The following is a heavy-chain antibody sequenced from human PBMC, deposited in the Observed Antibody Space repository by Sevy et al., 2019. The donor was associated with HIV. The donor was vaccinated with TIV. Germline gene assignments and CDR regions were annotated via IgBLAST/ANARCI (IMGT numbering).Heavy chain of an antibody. Sequence: ASVKVSCKASGGTFNNYGINWVRQAPGQGLQWMGGILPLSGLVNYEQNLQGRVAITADESRRTVYMELSSLRFEDTAVYYCARDRPCGGDCYFLDSWGRGALVTVSS. D-gene: IGHD2-21*01. CDR1: GGTFNNYG. CDR3: ARDRPCGGDCYFLDS. CDR2: ILPLSGLV. J-gene: IGHJ4*02. V-gene: IGHV1-69*13.